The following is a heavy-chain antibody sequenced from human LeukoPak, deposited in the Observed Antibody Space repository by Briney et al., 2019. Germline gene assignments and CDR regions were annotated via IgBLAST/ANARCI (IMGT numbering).Heavy chain of an antibody. V-gene: IGHV3-43*02. J-gene: IGHJ4*02. CDR1: GFTFDDYG. Sequence: GGSLRLSCAASGFTFDDYGMHWVRHPPGKGLEWVSLISGDGGSTYYADSVKGRFTISRDNSKNSLYLQMNSLRTEDTALYYCAKDMVGDYYDSSGPIDYWGQGTLVTVSS. D-gene: IGHD3-22*01. CDR2: ISGDGGST. CDR3: AKDMVGDYYDSSGPIDY.